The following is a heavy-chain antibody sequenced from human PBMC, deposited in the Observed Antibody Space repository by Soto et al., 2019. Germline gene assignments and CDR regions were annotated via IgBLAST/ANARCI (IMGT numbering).Heavy chain of an antibody. CDR3: ARDFGIAAATLPGY. CDR1: GGTFSSYT. Sequence: QVQLVQSGAEVKKPGSSVKVSCKASGGTFSSYTISWVRQAPGQGLEWMGRIIPILGIANYAQKFQGRVTITADKSTSTAYMGLSSLRSEDTAVYYCARDFGIAAATLPGYWGQGTLVTVSS. CDR2: IIPILGIA. D-gene: IGHD6-13*01. J-gene: IGHJ4*02. V-gene: IGHV1-69*08.